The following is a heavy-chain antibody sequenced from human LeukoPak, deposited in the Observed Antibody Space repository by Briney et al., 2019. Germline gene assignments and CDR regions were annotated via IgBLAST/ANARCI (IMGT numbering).Heavy chain of an antibody. J-gene: IGHJ4*02. Sequence: GGSLRLSCAASGLTFSSYAMSWVRQAPGKGLEWVSAISGSGYWTYYADSVKGRFTISRDNSKNTLYLQMNSLRAEDTAVYYCAKGTTVVTKRGGFDYWGQGTLVTVSS. CDR1: GLTFSSYA. CDR2: ISGSGYWT. V-gene: IGHV3-23*01. CDR3: AKGTTVVTKRGGFDY. D-gene: IGHD4-23*01.